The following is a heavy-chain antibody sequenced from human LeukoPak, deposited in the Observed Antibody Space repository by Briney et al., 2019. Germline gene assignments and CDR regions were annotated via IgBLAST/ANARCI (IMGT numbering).Heavy chain of an antibody. Sequence: PSETLSLTCAVYGGSFSGYYWSGIPQPPGKGLEWIGEINHSGSTNYNPSLKSRVTISVDTSKNQFSLKLSSVTAADTAVYYCARGSWGCSSTSCYGWFDPWGQGTLVTVSS. V-gene: IGHV4-34*01. CDR2: INHSGST. CDR3: ARGSWGCSSTSCYGWFDP. D-gene: IGHD2-2*01. CDR1: GGSFSGYY. J-gene: IGHJ5*02.